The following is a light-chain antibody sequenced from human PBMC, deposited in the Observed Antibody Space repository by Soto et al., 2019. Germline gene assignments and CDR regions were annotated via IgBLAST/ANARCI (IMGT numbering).Light chain of an antibody. CDR2: GTS. V-gene: IGKV3-20*01. CDR1: QSISTTD. CDR3: QLYGRSPMYT. J-gene: IGKJ2*01. Sequence: EIVLTQSPGTLSLSPGERGALSCRASQSISTTDLTWYQQKPGQAPRVLIYGTSTRATGIPDRFSGSGSGTDFTLTISRLEPEDFAVYYCQLYGRSPMYTFGQGTRLEIK.